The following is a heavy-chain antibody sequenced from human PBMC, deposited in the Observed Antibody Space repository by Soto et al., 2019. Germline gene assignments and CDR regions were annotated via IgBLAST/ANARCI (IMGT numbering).Heavy chain of an antibody. J-gene: IGHJ4*02. D-gene: IGHD2-21*01. CDR1: GDSISSGYH. CDR3: ARTDSVCYYRY. Sequence: SESLSLTCAVSGDSISSGYHWAWIRQPPGKGREWVASIYHSGTTYYDPSLTSRVTISVDTSKNQFSLKLTSVPAADSAVHYCARTDSVCYYRYLGQGNLVTVSS. V-gene: IGHV4-38-2*01. CDR2: IYHSGTT.